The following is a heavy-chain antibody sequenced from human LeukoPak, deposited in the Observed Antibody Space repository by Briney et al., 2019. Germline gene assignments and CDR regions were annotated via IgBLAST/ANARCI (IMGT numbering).Heavy chain of an antibody. D-gene: IGHD3-22*01. Sequence: GGSLRLSCEVSGLIIDTYGMTWVRQAPGKGLEWVSSISASGDHTYYADSVKGRFTISRDKSKNTLYLQMNSLRAEDTAVYYCAKDRGYWGQGTLVTVSS. J-gene: IGHJ4*02. CDR2: ISASGDHT. CDR1: GLIIDTYG. CDR3: AKDRGY. V-gene: IGHV3-23*01.